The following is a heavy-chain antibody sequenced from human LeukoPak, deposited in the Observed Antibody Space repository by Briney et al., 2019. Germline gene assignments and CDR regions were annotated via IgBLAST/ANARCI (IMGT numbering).Heavy chain of an antibody. Sequence: GGSLRLSCAASGFTFSRYWMNWVRQAPGKGLVWVSRIKTGGSDTAYADSVKGRFTISRDNAKNTLYLQMNSLRPEDTAVYYCVRDLGGRSGHWGQGTLVTVSS. D-gene: IGHD1-26*01. CDR2: IKTGGSDT. CDR3: VRDLGGRSGH. V-gene: IGHV3-74*01. CDR1: GFTFSRYW. J-gene: IGHJ4*02.